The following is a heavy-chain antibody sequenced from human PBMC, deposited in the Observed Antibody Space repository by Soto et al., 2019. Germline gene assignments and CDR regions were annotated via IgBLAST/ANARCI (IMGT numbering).Heavy chain of an antibody. CDR3: AKEITYYYDSSGYPRLPIDY. D-gene: IGHD3-22*01. CDR1: GFTFSSYG. CDR2: ISYDGSNK. J-gene: IGHJ4*02. Sequence: PGGSLRLSCAASGFTFSSYGMHWVRQAPGKGLEWVAVISYDGSNKYYADSVKGRFTISRDNSKNTLYLQMNSLRAEDTAVYYCAKEITYYYDSSGYPRLPIDYWGQGTLVTVSS. V-gene: IGHV3-30*18.